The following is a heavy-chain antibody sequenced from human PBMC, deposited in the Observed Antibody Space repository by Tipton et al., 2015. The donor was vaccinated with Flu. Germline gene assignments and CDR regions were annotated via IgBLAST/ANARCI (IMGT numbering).Heavy chain of an antibody. J-gene: IGHJ6*02. CDR2: ISSNNDYI. V-gene: IGHV3-21*01. CDR1: GFTFNTYT. Sequence: SGFTFNTYTLNWVRQAPGKGLEWVSSISSNNDYIYYADSVQGRFTISRHDAENSVSLQMNNLRAEDTAVYYCARVRDCASTSCAVWGPYYYYFGLDVWGQGTTVTVSS. CDR3: ARVRDCASTSCAVWGPYYYYFGLDV. D-gene: IGHD2-2*01.